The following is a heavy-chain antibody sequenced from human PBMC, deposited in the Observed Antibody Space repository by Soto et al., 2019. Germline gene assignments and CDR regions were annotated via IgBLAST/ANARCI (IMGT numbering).Heavy chain of an antibody. Sequence: SETLSLTCTVTGGAISGYYWTWIRQSDGEGLEWIGRIYSSGSTNYDPSLKSRVTISLDTSMNYFSPRLSSVTAADTAVYYCARGQRFSDWFDPWGQGTLVTVSS. D-gene: IGHD3-3*01. V-gene: IGHV4-4*07. J-gene: IGHJ5*02. CDR1: GGAISGYY. CDR3: ARGQRFSDWFDP. CDR2: IYSSGST.